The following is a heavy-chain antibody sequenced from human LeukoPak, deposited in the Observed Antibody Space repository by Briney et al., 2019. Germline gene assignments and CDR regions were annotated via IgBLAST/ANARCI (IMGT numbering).Heavy chain of an antibody. V-gene: IGHV1-18*01. CDR3: ARTPATTPLVLRFLEWLSYFDY. D-gene: IGHD3-3*01. J-gene: IGHJ4*02. CDR2: ISAYNGNT. Sequence: ASVKVSCKASGYTFTSYGISWVRQAPGQGLEWMGWISAYNGNTNYAQKLQGRVTMTTDTSTSTAYMELRSLRSDDTAVYYCARTPATTPLVLRFLEWLSYFDYWGQGTLVTVSS. CDR1: GYTFTSYG.